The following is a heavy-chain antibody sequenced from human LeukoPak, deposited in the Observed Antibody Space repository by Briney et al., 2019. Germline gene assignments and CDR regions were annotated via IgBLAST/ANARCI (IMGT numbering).Heavy chain of an antibody. Sequence: PSETLSLTCTVSGGSIGSYYWSWIRQPPGKGLEWIGYIYCSGSTNYNPSLKSRVTISVDTSKNQLSLKLSSVTAADTAVYYCARCGAYYDSSGYYYSYYYGMDVWGQGTTVTVSS. CDR3: ARCGAYYDSSGYYYSYYYGMDV. CDR2: IYCSGST. V-gene: IGHV4-59*01. J-gene: IGHJ6*02. D-gene: IGHD3-22*01. CDR1: GGSIGSYY.